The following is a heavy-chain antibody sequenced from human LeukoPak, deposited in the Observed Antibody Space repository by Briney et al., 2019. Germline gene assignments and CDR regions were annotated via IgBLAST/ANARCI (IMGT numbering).Heavy chain of an antibody. CDR1: GASVGSAGYY. CDR3: ARTQSQSGSYRYYFGY. V-gene: IGHV4-61*08. CDR2: TYYISNT. D-gene: IGHD1-26*01. J-gene: IGHJ4*02. Sequence: SETLSLTCTVSGASVGSAGYYWSWIRQPPGGGLEWIGYTYYISNTNYNPSLKSRVTMSVDPSKNQFSLKLNSVTAADTAVYYCARTQSQSGSYRYYFGYWGQGTLVTVSS.